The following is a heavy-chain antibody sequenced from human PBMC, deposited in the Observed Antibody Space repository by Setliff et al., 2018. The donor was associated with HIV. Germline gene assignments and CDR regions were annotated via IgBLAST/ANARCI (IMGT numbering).Heavy chain of an antibody. CDR2: ITGNGGSI. CDR3: VRDTPGSDNAFDI. D-gene: IGHD2-21*01. J-gene: IGHJ3*02. V-gene: IGHV3-64*02. CDR1: GFAFSYNT. Sequence: GGSLRLSCAASGFAFSYNTMHWVRQAPGKGMEYVSGITGNGGSIFYADAVRGRFTISRDNSGDMLFLQMASLRPEGMAVYYCVRDTPGSDNAFDIWGQGTMVTVSS.